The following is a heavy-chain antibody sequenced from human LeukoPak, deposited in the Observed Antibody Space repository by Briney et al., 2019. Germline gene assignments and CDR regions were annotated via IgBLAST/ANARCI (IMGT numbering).Heavy chain of an antibody. CDR2: IYYSGST. CDR1: GGSISSYY. V-gene: IGHV4-59*08. CDR3: ARWGYYDSSGYY. J-gene: IGHJ4*02. Sequence: SETLSLTCTVSGGSISSYYWSWIRQPPGKGLEWIGYIYYSGSTNYNPSLKSRVTISVDTSKNQFSLKLSSVTAADTAVYYCARWGYYDSSGYYWGQGTLVTVSS. D-gene: IGHD3-22*01.